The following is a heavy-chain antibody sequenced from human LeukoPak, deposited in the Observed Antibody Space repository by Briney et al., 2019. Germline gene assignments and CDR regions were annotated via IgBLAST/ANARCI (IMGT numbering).Heavy chain of an antibody. CDR1: GVSISSGGYP. J-gene: IGHJ4*02. CDR2: IYHSGST. Sequence: SETLSLTCAVSGVSISSGGYPWSWIRQPPGKGLEWIVYIYHSGSTYYNPSLKSRVTISVDRSKNQFSLKLSSVTAADTAVYYCARAEWGTAMARGVFDYWGQGTLVTVSS. D-gene: IGHD5-18*01. CDR3: ARAEWGTAMARGVFDY. V-gene: IGHV4-30-2*01.